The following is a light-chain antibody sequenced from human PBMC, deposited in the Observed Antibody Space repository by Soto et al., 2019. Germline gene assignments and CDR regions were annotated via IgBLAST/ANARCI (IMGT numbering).Light chain of an antibody. CDR1: QSVSSY. Sequence: EIVLTQSPATLSLSPGERATLSCRASQSVSSYLAWYQQKPGQAPRLLIYGTSDRATGTPDRFSGSGSGTDFTLTISRLEPEDFAVYYCQQYGSSPTFGQGTRLEIK. V-gene: IGKV3-20*01. CDR3: QQYGSSPT. CDR2: GTS. J-gene: IGKJ5*01.